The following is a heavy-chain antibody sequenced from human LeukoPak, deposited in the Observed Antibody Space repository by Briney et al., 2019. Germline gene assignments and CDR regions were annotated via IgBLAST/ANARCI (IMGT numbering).Heavy chain of an antibody. V-gene: IGHV3-48*02. J-gene: IGHJ3*01. CDR2: IRTSGGVV. CDR3: VRDQFYAFDV. CDR1: GFTFTSYT. Sequence: GGSLRLSCAASGFTFTSYTMNWVRQAPGKGLEWISYIRTSGGVVSYTDSVRGRFTISTDSAKSSLYLQMNSLGDDDTAVYYCVRDQFYAFDVWGQGTMVTVSS.